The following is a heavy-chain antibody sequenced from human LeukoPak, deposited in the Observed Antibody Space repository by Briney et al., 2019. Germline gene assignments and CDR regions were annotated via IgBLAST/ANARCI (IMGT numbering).Heavy chain of an antibody. CDR3: ARDVYGDYYYYGMDV. J-gene: IGHJ6*04. Sequence: ASVKVSCKASGYTFTSYAMHWVRQAPGQRLEWMGWINAGNGNTKYSQKFQGRVTITRDTSASTAYMELSSLGSEDTAVYYCARDVYGDYYYYGMDVWGKGTTVTVSS. CDR2: INAGNGNT. CDR1: GYTFTSYA. V-gene: IGHV1-3*01. D-gene: IGHD4-17*01.